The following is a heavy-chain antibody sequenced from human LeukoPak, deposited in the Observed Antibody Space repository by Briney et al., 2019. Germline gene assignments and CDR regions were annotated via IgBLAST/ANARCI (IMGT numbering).Heavy chain of an antibody. J-gene: IGHJ4*02. Sequence: PGGSLRLSCAASGITFSSYAMTWVRQAPGKGLERVSAISGSGFTTYYADSVKGRFAISRDNSNNTLYLYMNCLRAEDTAIYYCAKNLRGTAVTPVDFWGQGTLVTVSS. CDR1: GITFSSYA. CDR3: AKNLRGTAVTPVDF. D-gene: IGHD4-17*01. CDR2: ISGSGFTT. V-gene: IGHV3-23*01.